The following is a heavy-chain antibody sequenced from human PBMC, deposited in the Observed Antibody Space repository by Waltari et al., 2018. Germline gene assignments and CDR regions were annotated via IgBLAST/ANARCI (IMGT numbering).Heavy chain of an antibody. CDR1: GGSISSYY. CDR3: ARESGGAYSNYFPDY. CDR2: IYYSGST. Sequence: QVQLQESGPGLVKPSETLSLTCTVSGGSISSYYWSWIRQPPGKGLEWIGYIYYSGSTNYNPSLKSRVTISVDTSKNQFSLKLSSVTAADTAVYYCARESGGAYSNYFPDYWGQGTLVTVSS. V-gene: IGHV4-59*01. D-gene: IGHD4-4*01. J-gene: IGHJ4*02.